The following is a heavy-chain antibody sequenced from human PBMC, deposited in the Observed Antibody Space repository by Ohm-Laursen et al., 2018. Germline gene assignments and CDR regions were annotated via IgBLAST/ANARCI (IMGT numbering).Heavy chain of an antibody. Sequence: PGTLSLTCTVSGGSISSSNFYWGWIRQPPGKGLEWIGSIYYSGRTSYSPSLKSRVTISVDTSKNHFSLKLSSLTAADTAVYYCARDSSTMARGLSFSSYGLDVWGQGTTVTVSS. D-gene: IGHD3-10*01. V-gene: IGHV4-39*02. CDR1: GGSISSSNFY. CDR2: IYYSGRT. CDR3: ARDSSTMARGLSFSSYGLDV. J-gene: IGHJ6*02.